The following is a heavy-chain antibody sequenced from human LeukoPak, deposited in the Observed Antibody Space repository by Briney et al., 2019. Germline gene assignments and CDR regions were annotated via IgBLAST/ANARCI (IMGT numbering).Heavy chain of an antibody. Sequence: KSGGSLRLSCAASGFTFSSYSMNWVRQSPGKGLEWVSSISSSSSYIYYADSVKGRFTISRDNAKNSLYLQMNSLRAEDTAVYYCAKDRGVSTITRKVDCFDYWGQGTLVTVSS. CDR2: ISSSSSYI. V-gene: IGHV3-21*04. CDR3: AKDRGVSTITRKVDCFDY. D-gene: IGHD5/OR15-5a*01. J-gene: IGHJ4*02. CDR1: GFTFSSYS.